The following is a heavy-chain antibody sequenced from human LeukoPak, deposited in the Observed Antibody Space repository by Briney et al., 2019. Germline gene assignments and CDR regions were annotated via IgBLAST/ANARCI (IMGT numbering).Heavy chain of an antibody. CDR3: ARIRGGPIDY. V-gene: IGHV3-30-3*01. Sequence: PGRSLRLSGAASGFTLSTYAMHWVRQAPGKGLEWWAVISYDGTDTDYADSVKGRFTISRDTSKNSLYLQMNSLSPEDTAVFYCARIRGGPIDYWGQGTLVTVSS. D-gene: IGHD3-16*01. CDR2: ISYDGTDT. CDR1: GFTLSTYA. J-gene: IGHJ4*02.